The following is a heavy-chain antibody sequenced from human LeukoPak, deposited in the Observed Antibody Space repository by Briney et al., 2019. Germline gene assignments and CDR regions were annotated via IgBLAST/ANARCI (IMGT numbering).Heavy chain of an antibody. CDR3: ATSTRKRENEYYYYYYMDV. CDR2: ISTSNNYI. Sequence: GGSLRLSCAVSGFTFNNYGVNWVRQAPGKGLEWVSSISTSNNYIYYADSVKGRFTISRDNAKNSLYLQMNSLRVEDMAVYYCATSTRKRENEYYYYYYMDVWGKGTTVTVSS. CDR1: GFTFNNYG. D-gene: IGHD1-26*01. V-gene: IGHV3-21*01. J-gene: IGHJ6*03.